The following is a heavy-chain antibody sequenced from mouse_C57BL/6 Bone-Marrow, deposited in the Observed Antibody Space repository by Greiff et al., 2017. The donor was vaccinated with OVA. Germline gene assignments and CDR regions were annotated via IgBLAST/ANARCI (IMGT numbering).Heavy chain of an antibody. J-gene: IGHJ1*03. V-gene: IGHV1-53*01. Sequence: QVQLQQPGAELVRPGSSVKLSCKASGYTFTSYWMDWVKQRPGQGLEWIGNINPSNGGTNYNEKFKSKATLTVDKSSSTAYMQLSSLTSEDSAVYYCARKAYDGYPYWYFDVWGTGTTVTVSS. CDR1: GYTFTSYW. CDR3: ARKAYDGYPYWYFDV. D-gene: IGHD2-3*01. CDR2: INPSNGGT.